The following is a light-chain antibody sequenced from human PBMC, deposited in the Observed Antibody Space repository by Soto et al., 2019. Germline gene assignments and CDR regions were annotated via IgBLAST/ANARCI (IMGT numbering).Light chain of an antibody. CDR2: GAS. Sequence: EIVIPQSPSTLSVSPGERATLSCRASQSVSSNLAGYQQKPGQAPRLLIYGASTRATGIPARFSGSGSGTEFTLTISSLQSEDFAVYYCQQYNNWPPWTFGQGTKVDIK. CDR3: QQYNNWPPWT. J-gene: IGKJ1*01. CDR1: QSVSSN. V-gene: IGKV3-15*01.